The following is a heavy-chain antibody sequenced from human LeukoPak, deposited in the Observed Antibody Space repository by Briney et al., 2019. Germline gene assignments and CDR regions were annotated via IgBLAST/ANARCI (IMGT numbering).Heavy chain of an antibody. D-gene: IGHD1-26*01. CDR3: AKLTVYSSPSFDY. V-gene: IGHV3-30*02. J-gene: IGHJ4*02. CDR1: GFTFSSYS. CDR2: IRYDGSNK. Sequence: GGSLRLSCAASGFTFSSYSMNWVRQAPGKGLEWVAFIRYDGSNKYYADSVKGRFTISRDNSKNTLYLQMNSLRAEDTAVYYCAKLTVYSSPSFDYWGQGTLVTVSS.